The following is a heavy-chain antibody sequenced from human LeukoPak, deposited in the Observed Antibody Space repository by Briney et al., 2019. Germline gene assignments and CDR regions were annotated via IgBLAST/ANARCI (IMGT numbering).Heavy chain of an antibody. J-gene: IGHJ4*02. D-gene: IGHD2-8*01. V-gene: IGHV3-43*02. CDR1: GFTFYNYA. Sequence: PGGSLRLSFRAPGFTFYNYARAWGRQTRGRGVGGVSLISGDGTSTNYVDSVKGRFTISRDNSKNSLYLQMNSLRTEDPAFYYCAKDQYCTNTNCFRPLHYWGQATLVTVSS. CDR3: AKDQYCTNTNCFRPLHY. CDR2: ISGDGTST.